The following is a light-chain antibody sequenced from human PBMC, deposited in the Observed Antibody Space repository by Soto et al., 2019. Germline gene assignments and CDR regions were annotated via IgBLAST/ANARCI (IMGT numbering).Light chain of an antibody. V-gene: IGKV1-5*01. J-gene: IGKJ1*01. CDR2: DAS. CDR1: QSMVTW. CDR3: QQYGDSSGA. Sequence: IQVKISTSTLSASVKDRVAITCWAIQSMVTWWAWYQQKPGKAPKLLIFDASTLESGVPSRFSGSGSGTDFTLTSSSLQPDDCATYYSQQYGDSSGAFGQGTNVDI.